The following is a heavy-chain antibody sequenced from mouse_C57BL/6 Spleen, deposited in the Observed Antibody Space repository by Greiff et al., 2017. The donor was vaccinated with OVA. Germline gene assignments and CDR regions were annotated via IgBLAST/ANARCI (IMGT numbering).Heavy chain of an antibody. Sequence: DVQLVESGGGLVKPGGSLKLSCAASGFTFSSYTMSWVRQTPEKRLEWVATISGGGGNTYYPDSVKGRFTISRDNAKNTLYLQISSLRSEDTALYYGARHQTLYYDYDGFDYWGQGTTLTVSS. V-gene: IGHV5-9*01. D-gene: IGHD2-4*01. J-gene: IGHJ2*01. CDR2: ISGGGGNT. CDR3: ARHQTLYYDYDGFDY. CDR1: GFTFSSYT.